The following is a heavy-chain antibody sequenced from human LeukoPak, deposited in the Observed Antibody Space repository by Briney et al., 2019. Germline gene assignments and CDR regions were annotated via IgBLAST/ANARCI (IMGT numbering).Heavy chain of an antibody. Sequence: GESLKISCKGSGYSFTSYWIGWVRQMPGKGLEWMGIIYPGDSDTRYSPSFQGQVTISADKSISTAYLQWSSLKASDTAMYYCARLGYYGSASYSPVDYWGQGTLVTVSS. CDR2: IYPGDSDT. J-gene: IGHJ4*02. CDR1: GYSFTSYW. CDR3: ARLGYYGSASYSPVDY. V-gene: IGHV5-51*01. D-gene: IGHD3-10*01.